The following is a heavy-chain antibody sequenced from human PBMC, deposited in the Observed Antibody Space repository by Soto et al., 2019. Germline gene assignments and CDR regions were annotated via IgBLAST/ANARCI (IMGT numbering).Heavy chain of an antibody. CDR1: GGSISSYY. J-gene: IGHJ4*02. CDR3: ARGRRDGYNIYYYDY. Sequence: PSETLSLTCTVSGGSISSYYWSWIRQPPGKGLEWIGYIYYSGSTNYNPSLKSRVTISVDTSKNQFSLKLSSVTAADTAVYYCARGRRDGYNIYYYDYWGQGTLVTVSS. D-gene: IGHD5-12*01. CDR2: IYYSGST. V-gene: IGHV4-59*01.